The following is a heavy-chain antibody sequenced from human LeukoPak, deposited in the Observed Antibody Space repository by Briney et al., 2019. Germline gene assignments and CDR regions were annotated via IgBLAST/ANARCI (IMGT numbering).Heavy chain of an antibody. V-gene: IGHV4-38-2*02. D-gene: IGHD1-26*01. Sequence: SETLSLTRTVSGYSISSGYYWGWIRQPPGKGLEWIGTIYRSGSIYSNPSLRGRVTISVDTSKNQFSLKLSSVTAADTAVYYCARTGAGYYYYYMDVWGKGTTVTVSS. CDR2: IYRSGSI. J-gene: IGHJ6*03. CDR1: GYSISSGYY. CDR3: ARTGAGYYYYYMDV.